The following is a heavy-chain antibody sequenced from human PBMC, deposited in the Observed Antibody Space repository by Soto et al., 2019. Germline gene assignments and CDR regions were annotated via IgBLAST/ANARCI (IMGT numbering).Heavy chain of an antibody. Sequence: GGSLRLSCAASGFTFSSYGMHWVRQAPGKGLEWVAVIWYDGSNKYYADSVKGRFTISRDNSKNTLYLQMNSLRAEDTAVYYCARGAYLMKHRYPSDYWGQGTLVTVSS. V-gene: IGHV3-33*01. J-gene: IGHJ4*02. CDR1: GFTFSSYG. D-gene: IGHD1-20*01. CDR3: ARGAYLMKHRYPSDY. CDR2: IWYDGSNK.